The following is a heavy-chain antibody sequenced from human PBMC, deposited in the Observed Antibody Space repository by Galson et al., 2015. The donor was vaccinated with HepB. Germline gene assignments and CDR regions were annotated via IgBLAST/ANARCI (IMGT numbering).Heavy chain of an antibody. CDR3: ARGGHCSSTSCPRPYYYYYYMDV. D-gene: IGHD2-2*01. J-gene: IGHJ6*03. V-gene: IGHV3-30*04. Sequence: SLRLSCAVSGFTFSSYAMHWVRQAPGKGLEWVAVISNDGSTKYYADSVKGRFTISRDNSKNTLYLQMNSLRPEDTAVYFCARGGHCSSTSCPRPYYYYYYMDVWGQGTLVTVSS. CDR1: GFTFSSYA. CDR2: ISNDGSTK.